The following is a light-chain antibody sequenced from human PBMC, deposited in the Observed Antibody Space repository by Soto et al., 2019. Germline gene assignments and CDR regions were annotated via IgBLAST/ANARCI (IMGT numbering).Light chain of an antibody. CDR1: SSDVGAYNH. J-gene: IGLJ1*01. CDR3: LSYTTSTTYV. Sequence: QSALTQPASVSGSPGQSITISCTGTSSDVGAYNHVSWFQHHPGKAPKLMIYDVSNRPSGVSNRFSGSKSGNTASLTISGLQAEDEADYYCLSYTTSTTYVFGTGT. V-gene: IGLV2-14*03. CDR2: DVS.